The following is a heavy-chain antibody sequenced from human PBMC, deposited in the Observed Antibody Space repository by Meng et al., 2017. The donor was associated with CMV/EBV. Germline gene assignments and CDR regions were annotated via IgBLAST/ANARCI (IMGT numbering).Heavy chain of an antibody. V-gene: IGHV1-18*01. CDR3: ARTSYYDFWSGYSPHYYGMDV. CDR1: GYTFTSYG. Sequence: ASVKVSCKASGYTFTSYGIRWVRQAPGQGLEWMGWISAYNGNTNYPQKLQGRVTMTTDTTTSTAYMELRSLRSDDTAVYYCARTSYYDFWSGYSPHYYGMDVWGQGTTVTVSS. J-gene: IGHJ6*02. CDR2: ISAYNGNT. D-gene: IGHD3-3*01.